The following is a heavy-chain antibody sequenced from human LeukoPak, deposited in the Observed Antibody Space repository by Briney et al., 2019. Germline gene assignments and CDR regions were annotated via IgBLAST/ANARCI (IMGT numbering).Heavy chain of an antibody. V-gene: IGHV3-49*03. CDR3: SRGAAAGITGWFDP. J-gene: IGHJ5*02. Sequence: PGGSLRLSCTTSGFTFGDYTMSWFRLAPGKGLEWVGFIRTKAFGGTPEYAASVKGRFTISRDDSTSIVYLQMNSLKTEDTAVYYCSRGAAAGITGWFDPWGQGTLVTVSS. CDR2: IRTKAFGGTP. D-gene: IGHD6-13*01. CDR1: GFTFGDYT.